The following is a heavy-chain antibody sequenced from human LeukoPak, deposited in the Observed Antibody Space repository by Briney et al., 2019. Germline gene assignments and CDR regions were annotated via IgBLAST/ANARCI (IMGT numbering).Heavy chain of an antibody. J-gene: IGHJ6*02. D-gene: IGHD6-19*01. V-gene: IGHV1-18*01. CDR1: GYTFTSYG. CDR2: ISAYNGNT. Sequence: ASVKASCKASGYTFTSYGISWVRQAPGQGLEWMGWISAYNGNTNYAQKLQGRVTMTTDTSTSTAYMELRSLRSDDTAVYYCARNDPYSSGWSNYYYYGMDVWGQGTTVTVSS. CDR3: ARNDPYSSGWSNYYYYGMDV.